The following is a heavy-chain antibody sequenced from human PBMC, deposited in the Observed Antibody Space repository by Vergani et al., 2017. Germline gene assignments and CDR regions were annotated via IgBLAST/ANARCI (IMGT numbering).Heavy chain of an antibody. V-gene: IGHV3-9*01. Sequence: EVQLVESGGGLVQPGGSLRLSCAASGFTFDDYAMHWVRPAPGKGLEWVSGISWNSGTIGYAESVKGRFTISRDNAMNSVYLQINSLRAEDTAFYYCAKDGSSSGYYCWFDPWGQGTLVTVSS. CDR3: AKDGSSSGYYCWFDP. CDR2: ISWNSGTI. D-gene: IGHD3-22*01. J-gene: IGHJ5*02. CDR1: GFTFDDYA.